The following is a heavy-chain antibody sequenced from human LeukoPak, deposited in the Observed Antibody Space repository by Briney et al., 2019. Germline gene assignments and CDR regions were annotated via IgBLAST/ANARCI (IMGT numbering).Heavy chain of an antibody. J-gene: IGHJ4*02. Sequence: GGSLRLSCAASGFTFSSYSMNWVRQAPGKGLEWVSSISSSSSYIYYADSVKGRFTISRDNAKNSLYLQMNSLRAEDTAVYYCASFAPATAPPLIDYWGQGTLVTVSS. CDR2: ISSSSSYI. CDR1: GFTFSSYS. CDR3: ASFAPATAPPLIDY. D-gene: IGHD2-21*02. V-gene: IGHV3-21*01.